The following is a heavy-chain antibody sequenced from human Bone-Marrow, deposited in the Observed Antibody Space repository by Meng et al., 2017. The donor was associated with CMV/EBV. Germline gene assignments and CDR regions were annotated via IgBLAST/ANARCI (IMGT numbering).Heavy chain of an antibody. CDR3: ARTGSLGGISYYDFWSGYYLAHYFDY. J-gene: IGHJ4*02. V-gene: IGHV6-1*01. Sequence: SQTLSLTCAISGDSVSSNSAAWNWIRQSPSRGLEWLGRTYYRSKWYNDYAVSVKSRITINPDTSKNQFSLQLNSVTPEDTAVYYCARTGSLGGISYYDFWSGYYLAHYFDYWGQGTLVTSPQ. CDR1: GDSVSSNSAA. CDR2: TYYRSKWYN. D-gene: IGHD3-3*01.